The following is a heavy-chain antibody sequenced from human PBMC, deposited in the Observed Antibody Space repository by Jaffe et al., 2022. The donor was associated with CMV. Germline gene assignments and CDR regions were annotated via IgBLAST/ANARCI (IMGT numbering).Heavy chain of an antibody. J-gene: IGHJ4*02. CDR1: GLTFSSYG. D-gene: IGHD2-21*02. CDR2: IWHDGGNK. Sequence: QVQLVESGGGVVQPGRSLRLSCAASGLTFSSYGMHWVRQAPGKGLEWVAVIWHDGGNKYYADSVKGRFAISRDNPKNTLYLQMNNLRAEDTAVYYCASGDPFDNWGQGTLVTVSS. V-gene: IGHV3-33*08. CDR3: ASGDPFDN.